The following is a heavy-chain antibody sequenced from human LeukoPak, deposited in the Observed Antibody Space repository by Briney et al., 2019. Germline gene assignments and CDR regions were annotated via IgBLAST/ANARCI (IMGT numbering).Heavy chain of an antibody. V-gene: IGHV3-33*01. CDR3: ARDRHYDFWSGEAEFDY. CDR1: GFTFSSYD. D-gene: IGHD3-3*01. CDR2: IWYDGSNK. Sequence: GGSLRLSCAASGFTFSSYDMHWVRQAPGKGLEWVAVIWYDGSNKYYADSVKGRFTISRDNSKNTLYLQMNSLRAEDTAVYYCARDRHYDFWSGEAEFDYWGQGTLVTVSS. J-gene: IGHJ4*02.